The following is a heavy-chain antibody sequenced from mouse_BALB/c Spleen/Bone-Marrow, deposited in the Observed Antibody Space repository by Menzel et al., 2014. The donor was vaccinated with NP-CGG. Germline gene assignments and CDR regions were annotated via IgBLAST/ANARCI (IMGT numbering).Heavy chain of an antibody. CDR3: ARYGNYLSYYGMDY. D-gene: IGHD2-1*01. CDR1: GFNIKDTY. CDR2: IDPANGNT. J-gene: IGHJ4*01. Sequence: EVQLQQSGAELVKPGASVKLSCTASGFNIKDTYMHWVKQRPEQGLEWIGRIDPANGNTKYDPKFQGKATITADTSSNTANLQLSSLTAEDTAVYYCARYGNYLSYYGMDYWGQGTSVTVSS. V-gene: IGHV14-3*02.